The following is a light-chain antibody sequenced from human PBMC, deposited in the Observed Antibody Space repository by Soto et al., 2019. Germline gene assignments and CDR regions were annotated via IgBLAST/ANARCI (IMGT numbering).Light chain of an antibody. J-gene: IGKJ5*01. CDR1: QSVSSNY. V-gene: IGKV3-11*01. CDR3: QQRNNWPAIS. CDR2: AAS. Sequence: EIVLTQSPATLSLSTEEGATLSCRASQSVSSNYLGWYQQKPGQAPRLLIYAASSRATGIPARFSGSGSGTDFTLNISSLEPEDFAVYYCQQRNNWPAISFGQGTRLEIK.